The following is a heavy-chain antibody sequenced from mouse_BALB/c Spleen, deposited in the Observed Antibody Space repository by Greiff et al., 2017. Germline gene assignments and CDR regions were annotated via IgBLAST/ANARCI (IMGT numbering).Heavy chain of an antibody. V-gene: IGHV1-14*01. CDR3: ARESSSSFDY. CDR1: GYTFTSYV. J-gene: IGHJ2*01. Sequence: VQLQQSGPELVKPGASVKMSCKASGYTFTSYVMHWVKQKPGQGLEWIGYINPYNDGTKYKEKFKGKATLTSDKSSSTAYMELSSLTSEDSAVYYCARESSSSFDYWGQGTTLTVSS. CDR2: INPYNDGT. D-gene: IGHD1-1*01.